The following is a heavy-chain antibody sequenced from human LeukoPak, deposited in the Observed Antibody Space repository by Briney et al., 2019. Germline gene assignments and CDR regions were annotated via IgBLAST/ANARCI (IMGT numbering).Heavy chain of an antibody. J-gene: IGHJ2*01. CDR2: IGTAGEI. CDR3: ARAAYSSTWYSRYFDL. V-gene: IGHV3-13*01. Sequence: GGSLRLSCAVSGFTFRSYDMHWVRQAPGKGLEWVSGIGTAGEIYYPGSVKGRFTISRENAKNSLYLQMNSLRAGDTAVYYCARAAYSSTWYSRYFDLWGRGTLVTVSS. D-gene: IGHD6-13*01. CDR1: GFTFRSYD.